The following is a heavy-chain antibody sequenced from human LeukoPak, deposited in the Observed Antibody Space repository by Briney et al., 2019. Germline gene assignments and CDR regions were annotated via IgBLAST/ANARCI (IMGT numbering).Heavy chain of an antibody. CDR1: GFTFSSYA. D-gene: IGHD5-18*01. Sequence: GSLRLSCAASGFTFSSYAMSWIRQPPGKGLEWIGEINHSGSTYYNPSLKSRVTISVDTSKNQFSLKLSSVTAADTAVYYCARDGGYSYGFYYWGQGTLVTVSS. V-gene: IGHV4-34*01. CDR2: INHSGST. J-gene: IGHJ4*02. CDR3: ARDGGYSYGFYY.